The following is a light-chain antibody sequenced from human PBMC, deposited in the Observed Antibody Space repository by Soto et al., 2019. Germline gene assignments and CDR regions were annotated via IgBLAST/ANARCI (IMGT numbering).Light chain of an antibody. CDR3: QQYDSSVYT. CDR2: RAS. Sequence: EIQMTQSPSTLSASVGDRVTITCRASQSISSWLAWYQQKPGKAPKLLIYRASGLGSGVPSRFSGSGSGTEFTLTISSLQPDDFATYYCQQYDSSVYTFGQGTKLEIK. CDR1: QSISSW. V-gene: IGKV1-5*03. J-gene: IGKJ2*01.